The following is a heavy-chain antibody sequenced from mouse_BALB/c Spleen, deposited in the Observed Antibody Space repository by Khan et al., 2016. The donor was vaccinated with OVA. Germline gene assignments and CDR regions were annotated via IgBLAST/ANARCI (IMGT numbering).Heavy chain of an antibody. Sequence: EVQLLETGPGLVKPSQSLSLTCTVTGYSITSGYAWNWIRQFPGNKLEWMGYISYSGVTSSTPSLKSRISITRDPSKNQFFLQLNSVTTEESATDYCARGNYYGYYFDYWGQGTTLTVSS. V-gene: IGHV3-2*02. CDR1: GYSITSGYA. CDR2: ISYSGVT. CDR3: ARGNYYGYYFDY. D-gene: IGHD1-1*01. J-gene: IGHJ2*01.